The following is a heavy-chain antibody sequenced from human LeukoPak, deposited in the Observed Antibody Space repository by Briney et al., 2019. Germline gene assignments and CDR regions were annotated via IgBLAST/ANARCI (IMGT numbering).Heavy chain of an antibody. CDR2: ISSSGSTI. J-gene: IGHJ4*02. CDR3: ARSWAMVTYFDY. Sequence: PGGSLRPSCAASGFTFSSYEMTWVRQAPGKGLEWVSYISSSGSTIYYADSVKGRFTISRDNAKNSLYLQMNSLRAEDTAVYYCARSWAMVTYFDYWGQGTLVTVSS. D-gene: IGHD5-18*01. V-gene: IGHV3-48*03. CDR1: GFTFSSYE.